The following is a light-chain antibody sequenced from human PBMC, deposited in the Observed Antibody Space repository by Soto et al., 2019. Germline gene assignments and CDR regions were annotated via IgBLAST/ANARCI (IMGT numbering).Light chain of an antibody. CDR1: QDISNY. CDR3: QQYDNLPFT. V-gene: IGKV1-33*01. Sequence: DIQMTQSPSSLSASVGDRVTITCQASQDISNYLNWYQQKPGKAPKLLIYDESNLETGVPSRFSGSGSGTDFTFTISSLKPEDIETSYWQQYDNLPFTFGPGTKVDIK. J-gene: IGKJ3*01. CDR2: DES.